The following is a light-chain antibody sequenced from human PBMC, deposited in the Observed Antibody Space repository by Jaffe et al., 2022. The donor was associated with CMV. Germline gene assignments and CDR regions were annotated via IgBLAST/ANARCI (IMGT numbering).Light chain of an antibody. CDR1: QSISSW. CDR2: KAS. J-gene: IGKJ1*01. V-gene: IGKV1-5*03. Sequence: DIQMTQSPSTLSASVGDRVTITCRASQSISSWLAWYQQKPGKAPKVLIYKASTLESGVPSRFSGSGSGTEFTLTISGLQPDDFATYYCQQYYSYWTFGQGTRLEIK. CDR3: QQYYSYWT.